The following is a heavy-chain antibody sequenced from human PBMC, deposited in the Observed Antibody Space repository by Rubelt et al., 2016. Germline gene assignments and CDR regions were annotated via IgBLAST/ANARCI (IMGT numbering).Heavy chain of an antibody. CDR1: GYAFSNYA. CDR3: ARGEGYFHY. V-gene: IGHV1-3*01. Sequence: QVHLVQSGAELKKPGASVTVSCKASGYAFSNYAIHWLRQAPGQRLEWMAWINPGNGNTKYSQNFQGRVTITRDTSASTAYMELSSLTSEDTAVYYCARGEGYFHYWGQGTLVTVSS. J-gene: IGHJ1*01. CDR2: INPGNGNT.